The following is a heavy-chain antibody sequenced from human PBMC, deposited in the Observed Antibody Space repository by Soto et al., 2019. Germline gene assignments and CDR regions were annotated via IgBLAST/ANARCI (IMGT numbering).Heavy chain of an antibody. CDR2: MTGDGART. J-gene: IGHJ1*01. V-gene: IGHV3-23*01. D-gene: IGHD4-17*01. CDR1: GFTFSTYA. Sequence: PGGSLRLSCAASGFTFSTYAMNWVRRAPGKGLEWVSSMTGDGARTNYADSVKGRFTISRDNSKNTLYLQMSGLRADDTAVYYCANGKDYGDSAGSFQNWGQGSLVTVSS. CDR3: ANGKDYGDSAGSFQN.